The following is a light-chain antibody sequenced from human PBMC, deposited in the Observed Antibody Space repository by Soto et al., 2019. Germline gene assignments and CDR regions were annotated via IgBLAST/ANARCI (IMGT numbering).Light chain of an antibody. CDR3: QQYGGSPLT. CDR2: GAS. CDR1: QAVSSSS. Sequence: EIVLTQSPGTLSLSPGERATLSCRASQAVSSSSLAWYQQKPGQAPRLLIYGASSRATGIPDRFSGSGSGTDFILTIIRLEPEDFAVYYCQQYGGSPLTFGGGTKV. J-gene: IGKJ4*01. V-gene: IGKV3-20*01.